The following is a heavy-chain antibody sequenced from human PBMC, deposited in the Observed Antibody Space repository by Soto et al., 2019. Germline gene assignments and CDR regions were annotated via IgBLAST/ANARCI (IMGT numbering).Heavy chain of an antibody. CDR3: ARSTVMGYGLSGDRPYNWFDP. J-gene: IGHJ5*02. CDR1: GGTFSSYA. CDR2: IIPIFGTA. V-gene: IGHV1-69*01. Sequence: QVQLVQSGAEVKKPGSSVKVSCKASGGTFSSYAISWVRQAPGQGLEWMGGIIPIFGTANYAQKFQGRVTITADESTSTAYMELSSLRSEDTSVYYCARSTVMGYGLSGDRPYNWFDPWGQGTLVTVSS. D-gene: IGHD2-8*01.